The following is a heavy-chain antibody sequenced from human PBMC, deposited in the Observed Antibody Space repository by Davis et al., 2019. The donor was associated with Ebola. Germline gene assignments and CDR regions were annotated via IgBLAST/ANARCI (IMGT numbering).Heavy chain of an antibody. CDR3: ARVGGWRHWYFDL. CDR2: IYYSGST. CDR1: GGSISSYY. D-gene: IGHD2-15*01. V-gene: IGHV4-59*01. J-gene: IGHJ2*01. Sequence: PSETLSLTCTVSGGSISSYYWSWIRQPPGKGLEWIGYIYYSGSTHYNPSLKSRVTISVNTSKNQFSLKLSSVTAADTAVYYCARVGGWRHWYFDLWGRGTLVTVSS.